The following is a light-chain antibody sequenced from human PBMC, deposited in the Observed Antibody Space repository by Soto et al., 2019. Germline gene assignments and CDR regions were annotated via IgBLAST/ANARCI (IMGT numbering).Light chain of an antibody. V-gene: IGKV3-20*01. J-gene: IGKJ2*01. CDR2: GAS. CDR3: QQYGGSPLYT. Sequence: EIVLTQSPGTLSLSPGERATLSCRASQSISRYLAWYQQKPGQAPRLLIYGASTRATDNPDRFSGSGSGTDFPLTISRLEPEDFAVYYCQQYGGSPLYTFGQGTKLEI. CDR1: QSISRY.